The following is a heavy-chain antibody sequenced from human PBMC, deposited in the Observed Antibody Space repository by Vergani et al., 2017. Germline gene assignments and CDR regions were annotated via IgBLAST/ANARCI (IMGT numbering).Heavy chain of an antibody. CDR2: ISSSSITI. D-gene: IGHD6-19*01. CDR3: ARDPLYSSGWFDY. Sequence: EVQLVESGGGLVQPGGSLRLSCAASGFTFSSYSMNWVRQAPGKGLEWVSYISSSSITIYYADSVKGRFTISRDNAKNSLYLQMNSLRAEDTAVYYCARDPLYSSGWFDYWGQGTLVTVSS. J-gene: IGHJ4*02. CDR1: GFTFSSYS. V-gene: IGHV3-48*04.